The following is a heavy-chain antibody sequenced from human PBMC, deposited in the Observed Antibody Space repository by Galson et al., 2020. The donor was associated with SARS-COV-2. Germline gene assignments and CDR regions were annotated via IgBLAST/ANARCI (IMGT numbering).Heavy chain of an antibody. Sequence: SETLSLTCAVYGGSFSNYYWSWIRQPPGKGMEWIGEINHKGSPNYNSALKSRVTISLDTSKNQFSLKLNSVTAADTAVYYCARGRGIAATFYYYYAVDVWGQGTTVTVSS. V-gene: IGHV4-34*01. J-gene: IGHJ6*02. D-gene: IGHD6-13*01. CDR2: INHKGSP. CDR1: GGSFSNYY. CDR3: ARGRGIAATFYYYYAVDV.